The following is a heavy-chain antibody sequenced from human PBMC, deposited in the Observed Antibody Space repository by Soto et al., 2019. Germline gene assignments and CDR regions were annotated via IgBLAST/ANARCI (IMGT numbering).Heavy chain of an antibody. CDR2: IYYSGNA. J-gene: IGHJ5*02. D-gene: IGHD7-27*01. CDR3: ARSGDWGPFDL. CDR1: GGSISNYY. V-gene: IGHV4-59*01. Sequence: SETLSLTCNVSGGSISNYYWSWIRQPPGKGLEWIGIIYYSGNATYNPSHKGRLSISIVTFKDHFSLKLSSVTAADSAVYYCARSGDWGPFDLLGQGTLVTVSS.